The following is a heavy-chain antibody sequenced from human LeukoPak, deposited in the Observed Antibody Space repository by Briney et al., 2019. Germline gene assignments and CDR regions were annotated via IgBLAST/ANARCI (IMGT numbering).Heavy chain of an antibody. V-gene: IGHV3-53*01. CDR3: ARALMYYHILTGRDAFDI. D-gene: IGHD3-9*01. Sequence: GGSLRLSCAASGFTVSSNYMSWVRQAPGKGLEWVSVIYSGGSTYYADSVKGRFTISRDNSKNTLYLQMNSLRAEDTAVYYCARALMYYHILTGRDAFDIWGQGTMVTVSS. J-gene: IGHJ3*02. CDR2: IYSGGST. CDR1: GFTVSSNY.